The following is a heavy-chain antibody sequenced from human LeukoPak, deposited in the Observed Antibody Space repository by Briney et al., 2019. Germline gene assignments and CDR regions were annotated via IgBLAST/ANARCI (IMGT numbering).Heavy chain of an antibody. Sequence: PGRSLRLSRTGSGFTFGDHAMAWVRQAPGKGLEWVGFIRSEAYGETTEYAASVRDRFTISRDNSRSVAYLQMNSLKTEDTAMYYCARGPILLWLHNGMDVWGQGTTVTVSS. CDR2: IRSEAYGETT. J-gene: IGHJ6*02. V-gene: IGHV3-49*04. CDR1: GFTFGDHA. D-gene: IGHD3-10*01. CDR3: ARGPILLWLHNGMDV.